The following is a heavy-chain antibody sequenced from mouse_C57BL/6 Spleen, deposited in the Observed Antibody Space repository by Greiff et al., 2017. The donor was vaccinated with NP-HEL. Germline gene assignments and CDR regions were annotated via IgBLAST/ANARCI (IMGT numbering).Heavy chain of an antibody. V-gene: IGHV1-69*01. CDR1: GYTFTSYW. CDR2: IDPSDSYT. Sequence: VKLMESGAELVMPGASVKLSCKASGYTFTSYWMHWVKQRPGQGLEWIGEIDPSDSYTNYNQKFKGKSTLTVDKSSSTAYMQLSSLTSEDSAVYYCARWGYFDVWGTGTTVTVSS. J-gene: IGHJ1*03. CDR3: ARWGYFDV.